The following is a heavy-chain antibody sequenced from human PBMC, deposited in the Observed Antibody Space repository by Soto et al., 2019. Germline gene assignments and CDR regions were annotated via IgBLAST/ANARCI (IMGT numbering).Heavy chain of an antibody. CDR3: ARMIYNSGWYFDY. V-gene: IGHV2-70*01. Sequence: ASGPTLVNPTQTLTLTCAFSGFSLTTTGMCVSWIRQPPGKALEWLAVIDWDDDKYYSTSLKTRLTVSKDTSNSQVVLTMTNMDPVDTATYYCARMIYNSGWYFDYWGPGTLVTVSS. D-gene: IGHD6-19*01. CDR1: GFSLTTTGMC. J-gene: IGHJ4*02. CDR2: IDWDDDK.